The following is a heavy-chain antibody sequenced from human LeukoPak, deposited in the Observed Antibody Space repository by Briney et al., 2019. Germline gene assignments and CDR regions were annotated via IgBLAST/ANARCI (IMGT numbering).Heavy chain of an antibody. CDR3: ARDGVSSAFFDY. J-gene: IGHJ4*02. CDR1: GFTFSSYS. CDR2: ISSSSSYI. Sequence: WGSLRLSCAASGFTFSSYSMNWVRQAPGKGLEWVSSISSSSSYIYYADSVKGRFTISRDNAKNSLYLQMNSLRAEDTAVYYCARDGVSSAFFDYWGQGTLVTVSS. D-gene: IGHD3-22*01. V-gene: IGHV3-21*01.